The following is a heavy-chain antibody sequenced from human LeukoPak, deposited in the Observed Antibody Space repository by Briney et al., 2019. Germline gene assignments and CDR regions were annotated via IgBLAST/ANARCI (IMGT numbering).Heavy chain of an antibody. J-gene: IGHJ5*02. D-gene: IGHD6-19*01. Sequence: SETLSLTCTVSGGSISSYYWSWIRQPPGKGLEWIGEINHSGSTNYNPSLKSRVTISVDTSKNQFSLKLSSVTAADTAVYYCARDRSGWYKNWFDPWGQGTLVTVSS. V-gene: IGHV4-34*01. CDR3: ARDRSGWYKNWFDP. CDR1: GGSISSYY. CDR2: INHSGST.